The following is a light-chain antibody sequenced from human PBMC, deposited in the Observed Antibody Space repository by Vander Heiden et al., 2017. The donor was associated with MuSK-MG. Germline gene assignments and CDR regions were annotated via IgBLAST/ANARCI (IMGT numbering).Light chain of an antibody. CDR1: QSNSSY. CDR2: AAS. Sequence: DIQMTQSPSSLSASVGDRVTITCRASQSNSSYLNWYQQKPGKAPKLLIYAASSLQSGVPSRFSGSGSGTDFTLTISSLQPEDFATYYCQQSYSTPITFGQGTRLEIK. CDR3: QQSYSTPIT. J-gene: IGKJ5*01. V-gene: IGKV1-39*01.